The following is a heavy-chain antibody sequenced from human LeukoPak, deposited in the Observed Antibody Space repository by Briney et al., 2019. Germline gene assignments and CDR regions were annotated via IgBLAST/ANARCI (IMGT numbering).Heavy chain of an antibody. D-gene: IGHD3-22*01. CDR1: GYSISSGYY. CDR2: IYHSGST. J-gene: IGHJ4*02. CDR3: ARQITMIVGIDY. Sequence: SETLSLTCTVSGYSISSGYYWGWIRQPPGKGLEWIGSIYHSGSTYYNPSLKSRVTISVDTSKNQFSLKLSSVTAADTAVYYCARQITMIVGIDYWGQGTLVTVSS. V-gene: IGHV4-38-2*02.